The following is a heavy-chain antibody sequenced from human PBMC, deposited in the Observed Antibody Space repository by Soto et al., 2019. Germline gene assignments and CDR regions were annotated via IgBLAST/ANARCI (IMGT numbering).Heavy chain of an antibody. CDR1: GFTFSSYA. Sequence: GGSLILSCAASGFTFSSYAMIWVRPTPGKGLEWVSAISGSGGNTYYADSVKGRFTISRDNSKNTLYLQMSSLRAEDTAVYYCAKDRVVGATTPYYFDYWGQGTLVTVSS. CDR2: ISGSGGNT. CDR3: AKDRVVGATTPYYFDY. J-gene: IGHJ4*02. D-gene: IGHD1-26*01. V-gene: IGHV3-23*01.